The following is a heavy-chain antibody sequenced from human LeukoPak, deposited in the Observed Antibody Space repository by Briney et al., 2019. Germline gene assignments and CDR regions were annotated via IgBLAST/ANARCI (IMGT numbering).Heavy chain of an antibody. CDR1: GFTFSSYG. V-gene: IGHV3-30*03. Sequence: PGGSLRLSCAASGFTFSSYGMHWVRQAPGKGLEWVAVISYDGSNKYYADSVKGRFTISRDNSKNTLYLQMNSLRAEDTAVYYCAREHYSNYYYMDVWGKGTTVTVSS. D-gene: IGHD4-11*01. CDR2: ISYDGSNK. CDR3: AREHYSNYYYMDV. J-gene: IGHJ6*03.